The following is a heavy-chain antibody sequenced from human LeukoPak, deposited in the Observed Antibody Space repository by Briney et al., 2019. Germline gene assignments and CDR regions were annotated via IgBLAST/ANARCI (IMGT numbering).Heavy chain of an antibody. D-gene: IGHD3-10*01. Sequence: GGSLRLSCAASGFTFSSYAMSWVRQAPGKGLEWVSAISGSGGSTYYADSVKGRFTISRDNSKNTLYLQMNSLRAEDTAVYYCAKIRGGRSGSYEDYWGQGTLVTVSS. V-gene: IGHV3-23*01. CDR2: ISGSGGST. CDR1: GFTFSSYA. J-gene: IGHJ4*02. CDR3: AKIRGGRSGSYEDY.